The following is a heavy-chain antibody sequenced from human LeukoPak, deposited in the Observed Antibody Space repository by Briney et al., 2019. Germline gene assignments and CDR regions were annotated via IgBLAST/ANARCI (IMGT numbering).Heavy chain of an antibody. J-gene: IGHJ3*02. Sequence: PGGSLRLSCAASGFTFSSYSMNWVRQAPGQGLEWLSYIGGDSRTISYADSVKGRFTISRDNAKNSLYLQMDSLRGEDTAVYYCARDSDWALDIWGQGTVVTVSS. D-gene: IGHD3-9*01. CDR2: IGGDSRTI. CDR3: ARDSDWALDI. CDR1: GFTFSSYS. V-gene: IGHV3-48*04.